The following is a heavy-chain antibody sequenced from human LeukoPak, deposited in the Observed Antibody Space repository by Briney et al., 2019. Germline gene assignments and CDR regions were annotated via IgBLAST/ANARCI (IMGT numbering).Heavy chain of an antibody. CDR3: ARPLGGTYYYFDF. CDR1: GYSFTSYW. Sequence: PGESLKISCKGSGYSFTSYWIGWVRQMPGKGLEWMGTIYPGDSDTRYSPSFQGQVTISADKFRTTAYLQWSGLGAADTAMYYCARPLGGTYYYFDFWGQGTLVTVSS. CDR2: IYPGDSDT. D-gene: IGHD1-7*01. V-gene: IGHV5-51*01. J-gene: IGHJ4*02.